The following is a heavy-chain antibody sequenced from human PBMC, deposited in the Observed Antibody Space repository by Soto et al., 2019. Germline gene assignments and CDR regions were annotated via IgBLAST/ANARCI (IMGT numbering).Heavy chain of an antibody. Sequence: QVQLVQSGAEVKKPGSSVKVSCKASGGTFSSYGISWVRQAPGLGLEWMGGIIPIFGTANYAQKFQGRVTITADESMSTAYMELSSLRSEDTAVYYCASGRVAITPPNALEYWGQGTLVTVSS. CDR2: IIPIFGTA. CDR1: GGTFSSYG. D-gene: IGHD2-21*01. V-gene: IGHV1-69*01. CDR3: ASGRVAITPPNALEY. J-gene: IGHJ4*02.